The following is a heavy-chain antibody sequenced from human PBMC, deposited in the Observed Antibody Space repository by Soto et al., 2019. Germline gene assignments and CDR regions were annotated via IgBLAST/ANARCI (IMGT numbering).Heavy chain of an antibody. CDR3: ARMAYGDDNYYFDY. CDR2: IYHSGST. CDR1: GGSISSGGYS. Sequence: SETLSLTCAVSGGSISSGGYSWSWIRQAPGKGLEWIGYIYHSGSTYYNPSLKSRVTISVDRSKNQFSLKLSSVTAADTAVYYCARMAYGDDNYYFDYWGQGTLVTVSS. J-gene: IGHJ4*02. V-gene: IGHV4-30-2*01. D-gene: IGHD4-17*01.